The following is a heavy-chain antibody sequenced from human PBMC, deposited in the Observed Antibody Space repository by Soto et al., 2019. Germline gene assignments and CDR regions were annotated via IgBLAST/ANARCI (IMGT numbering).Heavy chain of an antibody. CDR2: ISSSGTTI. Sequence: GGSLRLSCAASGFTFSSYEMNWVRQAPGKGLEWVSYISSSGTTIYYADSVKGRFTLSRDNAKTSLSLQMSSLRAEDTAVYYCARRSCSSPICYMPFDFWGQGTLVTV. J-gene: IGHJ4*02. V-gene: IGHV3-48*03. CDR1: GFTFSSYE. CDR3: ARRSCSSPICYMPFDF. D-gene: IGHD2-2*02.